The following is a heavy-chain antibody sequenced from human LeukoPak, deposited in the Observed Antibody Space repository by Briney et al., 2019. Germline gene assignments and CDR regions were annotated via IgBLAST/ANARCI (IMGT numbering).Heavy chain of an antibody. J-gene: IGHJ5*02. CDR2: IIPIFGTA. D-gene: IGHD6-13*01. CDR3: ARTYSSSWYWFDP. Sequence: SVKVSCKASGGTFSSYAINWVRQAPGQGLEWMGGIIPIFGTANYAQKFQGRVTITADESTSTAYMELRSLRSDDTAVYYCARTYSSSWYWFDPWGQGTLVTVSS. V-gene: IGHV1-69*13. CDR1: GGTFSSYA.